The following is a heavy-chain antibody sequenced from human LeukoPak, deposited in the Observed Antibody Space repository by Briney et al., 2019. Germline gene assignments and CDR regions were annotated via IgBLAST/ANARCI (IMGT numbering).Heavy chain of an antibody. D-gene: IGHD6-25*01. J-gene: IGHJ4*02. V-gene: IGHV3-21*04. CDR1: GFTFSSYG. Sequence: PGGSLRLSCAASGFTFSSYGMSWVRQAPGKGLEWVSSISSSSSYIYYADSVKGRFTTSRDNSKNTLYLQMNSLRAGDTAIYYCAKDRRLASFDYGGQGTLVTVSS. CDR3: AKDRRLASFDY. CDR2: ISSSSSYI.